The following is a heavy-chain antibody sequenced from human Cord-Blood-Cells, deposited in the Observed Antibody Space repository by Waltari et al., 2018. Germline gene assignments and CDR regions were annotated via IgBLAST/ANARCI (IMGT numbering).Heavy chain of an antibody. CDR3: AIPWGSEVDY. Sequence: QLQLQESGPGLVKPSETLSLTCTVSGGSISSSSYHWGWLRQPPGKGLEWIGSIYYSGSTYYNPSLKSRVTISVDTSKNQFSLKLSSVTAADTAVYYCAIPWGSEVDYWGQGTLVTVSS. J-gene: IGHJ4*02. V-gene: IGHV4-39*01. CDR2: IYYSGST. CDR1: GGSISSSSYH. D-gene: IGHD7-27*01.